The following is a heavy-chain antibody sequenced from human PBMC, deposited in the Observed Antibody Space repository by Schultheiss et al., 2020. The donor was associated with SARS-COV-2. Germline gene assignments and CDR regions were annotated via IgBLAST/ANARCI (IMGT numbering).Heavy chain of an antibody. CDR3: ARDLGYYDILTGTRYYYGMDV. Sequence: GGSLRLSCAASGFTFSSYAMHWVRQAPGKGLEWVAVISYDGSNKYYADSVKGRFTISRDNSKNTLYLQMNSLRAEDTAVYYCARDLGYYDILTGTRYYYGMDVWGQGTTVTVSS. CDR1: GFTFSSYA. CDR2: ISYDGSNK. V-gene: IGHV3-30-3*01. J-gene: IGHJ6*02. D-gene: IGHD3-9*01.